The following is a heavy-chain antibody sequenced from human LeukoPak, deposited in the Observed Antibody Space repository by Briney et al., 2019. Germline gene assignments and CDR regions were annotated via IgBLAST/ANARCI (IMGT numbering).Heavy chain of an antibody. CDR3: VRQDGYCSSTSCYIFAFDI. V-gene: IGHV4-38-2*02. Sequence: SETLSLTCTVSGGSISSYYWGWIRQPPGKGLEYIGSIYHSGSTYYNPSLKSRVTISVDTSKNQFSLKLSSVTAADTAVYYCVRQDGYCSSTSCYIFAFDIWGQGTVVTVSS. CDR1: GGSISSYY. CDR2: IYHSGST. J-gene: IGHJ3*02. D-gene: IGHD2-2*02.